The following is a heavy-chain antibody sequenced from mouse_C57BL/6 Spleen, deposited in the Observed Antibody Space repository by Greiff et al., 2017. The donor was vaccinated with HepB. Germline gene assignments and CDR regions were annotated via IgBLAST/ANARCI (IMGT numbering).Heavy chain of an antibody. J-gene: IGHJ3*01. CDR1: GFNIKDDY. D-gene: IGHD2-12*01. CDR3: TTPSGYSPAWFAY. CDR2: IDPENGDT. V-gene: IGHV14-4*01. Sequence: EVQLQQSGAELVRPGASVKLSCTASGFNIKDDYMHWVKQRPEQGLEWIGWIDPENGDTEYASKFQGKATITADTSSNTAYLQLSSLTSEDTAVDYCTTPSGYSPAWFAYWGQGTLVTVSA.